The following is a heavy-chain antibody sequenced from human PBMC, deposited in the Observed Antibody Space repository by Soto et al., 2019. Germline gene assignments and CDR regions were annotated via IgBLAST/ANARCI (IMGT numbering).Heavy chain of an antibody. Sequence: EVQLLESGGGLVQPGESLRLSCAASGFTFSNYAMSWVRQAPGKGLEWVASITGSDVTTYYADSVKGRVTISRDNSRNTLYLQMNSLRAEDTAVYYCAKATHNGERGYCTSTSSAAEYFKDWGQGALVAVSS. V-gene: IGHV3-23*01. CDR2: ITGSDVTT. J-gene: IGHJ1*01. CDR1: GFTFSNYA. CDR3: AKATHNGERGYCTSTSSAAEYFKD. D-gene: IGHD2-2*01.